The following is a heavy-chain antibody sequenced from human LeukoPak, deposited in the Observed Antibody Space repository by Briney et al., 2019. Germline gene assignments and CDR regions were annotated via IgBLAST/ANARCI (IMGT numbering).Heavy chain of an antibody. J-gene: IGHJ5*02. D-gene: IGHD6-13*01. V-gene: IGHV1-8*01. CDR3: ARRRRTAAANWFDP. CDR1: GYTFTSYD. Sequence: ASVKVSCKASGYTFTSYDINWVRQATGQGLEWMGWMNPNSGNTGYAQKFQGRVTMTRNTSISTAYMELSSLRSEDTAVYYCARRRRTAAANWFDPWGQGTLVTVSS. CDR2: MNPNSGNT.